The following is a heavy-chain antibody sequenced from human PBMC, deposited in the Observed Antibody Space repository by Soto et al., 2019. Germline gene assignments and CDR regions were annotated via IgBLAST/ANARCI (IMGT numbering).Heavy chain of an antibody. J-gene: IGHJ5*02. CDR2: LNTYGNT. Sequence: SETLSLTCTVSRGSINNYYWTLIRRPPGKGLEWIGRLNTYGNTHYNPSLKSRVTVSVDTSRNQFFLTLRSVTAADSAVYHCGRESGETWDYEASWGQGTPVTVSS. CDR1: RGSINNYY. D-gene: IGHD1-7*01. V-gene: IGHV4-4*07. CDR3: GRESGETWDYEAS.